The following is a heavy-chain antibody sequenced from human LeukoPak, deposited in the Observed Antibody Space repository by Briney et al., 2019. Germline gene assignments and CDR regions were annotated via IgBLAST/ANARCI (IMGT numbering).Heavy chain of an antibody. V-gene: IGHV3-30*02. J-gene: IGHJ4*02. D-gene: IGHD1-7*01. Sequence: GGSLRLSCAASGFTFTFSTSGMHWVRQAPGKGLEWVAFIQYDDSEKSYADSVKGRCTTSRDNSKNTVYLQMNSLRAEDTAVYYCARGGGTVEIREFDYWGQGTLVTVSS. CDR3: ARGGGTVEIREFDY. CDR1: GFTFTFSTSG. CDR2: IQYDDSEK.